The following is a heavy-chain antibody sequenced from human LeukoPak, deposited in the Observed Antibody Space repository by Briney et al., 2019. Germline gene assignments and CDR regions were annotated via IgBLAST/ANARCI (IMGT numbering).Heavy chain of an antibody. CDR3: ASLQGSSGYYPVDAFDI. Sequence: SETLSLTCTVSGGSISSYYWSWIRQPAGKGLEWIGRIYTSGSTNYNPSLKSRVTMSVDTSKNQFSLKLSSVTAADTAVYYCASLQGSSGYYPVDAFDIWGQGTMVTVSS. D-gene: IGHD3-22*01. J-gene: IGHJ3*02. CDR2: IYTSGST. V-gene: IGHV4-4*07. CDR1: GGSISSYY.